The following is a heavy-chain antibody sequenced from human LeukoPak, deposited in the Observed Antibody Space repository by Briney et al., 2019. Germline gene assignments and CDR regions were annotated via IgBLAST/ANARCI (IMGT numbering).Heavy chain of an antibody. Sequence: GGSLRLSCAASGFTFSNNALHWVRQAPGKGLEWVAVIWHDGSNKYYADSVKGRFTISRDNSKNTLYLQMNSLRAEDTAVYYCAREYGSGGDAFDIWGQGTMVTVSS. D-gene: IGHD3-10*01. CDR1: GFTFSNNA. CDR2: IWHDGSNK. V-gene: IGHV3-33*01. CDR3: AREYGSGGDAFDI. J-gene: IGHJ3*02.